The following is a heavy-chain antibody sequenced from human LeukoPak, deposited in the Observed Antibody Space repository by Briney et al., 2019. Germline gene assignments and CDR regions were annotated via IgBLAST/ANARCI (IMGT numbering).Heavy chain of an antibody. Sequence: PSETLSLTSTVSGGSICSYYWTWIRQPPGHGLQWIGYIYYSGSTNYNTSLKSRVTISVDTSKNQFSLKLTSLTAADTAVYYGARGVNGGYFDCCGQGTLVTVSS. D-gene: IGHD2-8*01. CDR1: GGSICSYY. V-gene: IGHV4-59*01. CDR2: IYYSGST. J-gene: IGHJ4*02. CDR3: ARGVNGGYFDC.